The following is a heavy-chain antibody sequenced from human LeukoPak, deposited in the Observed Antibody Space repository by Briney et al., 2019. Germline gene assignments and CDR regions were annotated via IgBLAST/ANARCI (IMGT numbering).Heavy chain of an antibody. V-gene: IGHV4-39*07. CDR1: GGSITTSSYY. Sequence: SETLSLTFTVSGGSITTSSYYWGWIRQPPGKGLEWIGSIYHSGSTYYNPSLKSRVTISVDTSKNQFSLKLSSVTAADTAVYYCARSMSGSLLVRWGQGTLVTVSS. CDR3: ARSMSGSLLVR. D-gene: IGHD2-15*01. J-gene: IGHJ4*02. CDR2: IYHSGST.